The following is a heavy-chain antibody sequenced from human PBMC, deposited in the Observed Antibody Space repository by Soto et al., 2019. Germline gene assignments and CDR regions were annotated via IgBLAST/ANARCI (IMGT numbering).Heavy chain of an antibody. CDR3: ARTRYCSSTSCYSPLVY. D-gene: IGHD2-2*01. V-gene: IGHV1-2*02. J-gene: IGHJ4*02. CDR1: GYTFTGCY. CDR2: INPNSGGT. Sequence: ASVKVSCKASGYTFTGCYMHWVRQAPGQGLEWMGWINPNSGGTNYAQKFQGRVTMTRDTSISTAYMELSRLRSDDTAVYYCARTRYCSSTSCYSPLVYWGQGTLVTVSS.